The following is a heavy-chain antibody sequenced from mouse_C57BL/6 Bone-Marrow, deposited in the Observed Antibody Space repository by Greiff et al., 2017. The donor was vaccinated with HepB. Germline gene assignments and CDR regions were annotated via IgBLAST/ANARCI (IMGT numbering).Heavy chain of an antibody. Sequence: VQLQQSGPELVKPGDSVKISCKASGYSFTGYFMNWVMQSHGKSLEWIGRINPYNGDTFYNQKFKGKATLTVDKSSSTAHMELRSLTSEDSAVYYCARPYYYGSSYFDYWGQGTTLTVSS. D-gene: IGHD1-1*01. CDR2: INPYNGDT. J-gene: IGHJ2*01. CDR3: ARPYYYGSSYFDY. CDR1: GYSFTGYF. V-gene: IGHV1-20*01.